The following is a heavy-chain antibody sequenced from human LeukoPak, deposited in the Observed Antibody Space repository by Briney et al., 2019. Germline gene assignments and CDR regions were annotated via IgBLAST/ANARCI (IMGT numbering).Heavy chain of an antibody. D-gene: IGHD3-22*01. CDR2: FYSDTNT. V-gene: IGHV3-53*01. Sequence: GGSLRLSCAASGFTVSSTYMSWVRQPPGKGLEWVSVFYSDTNTNFADSVKGRFTISRDTSKNTLYLQMNSLRAEDTAVYYCTTRDYYDSSGYGNFDYWGQGTLVTVSS. CDR1: GFTVSSTY. J-gene: IGHJ4*02. CDR3: TTRDYYDSSGYGNFDY.